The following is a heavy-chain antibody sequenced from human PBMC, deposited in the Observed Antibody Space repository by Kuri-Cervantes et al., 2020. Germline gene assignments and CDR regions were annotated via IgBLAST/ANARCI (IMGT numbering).Heavy chain of an antibody. CDR3: ARDLYDSSGWGDY. D-gene: IGHD3-22*01. Sequence: GGSLRLSCAASGFTFDDYAMHWVRQAPGKGLEWVSGISWNSGSIGYADSVKGRFTISRDNAKNSLYLQMNSLRGEDTAVYYCARDLYDSSGWGDYWGQGTLVTVSS. CDR2: ISWNSGSI. J-gene: IGHJ4*02. CDR1: GFTFDDYA. V-gene: IGHV3-9*01.